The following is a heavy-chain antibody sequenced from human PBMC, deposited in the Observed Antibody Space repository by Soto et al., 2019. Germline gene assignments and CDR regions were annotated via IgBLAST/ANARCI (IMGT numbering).Heavy chain of an antibody. CDR1: GFTFSSYA. CDR2: ISSNGGST. V-gene: IGHV3-64D*08. D-gene: IGHD6-13*01. CDR3: VKGQYSSSWRSDDSQH. J-gene: IGHJ1*01. Sequence: GGSLRLSCSASGFTFSSYAMHWVRQAPGKGLEYVSAISSNGGSTYYADSVKGRFTISRENSKNSLYLQMSSLRAEDTAVYYCVKGQYSSSWRSDDSQHWGQGTLVTVSS.